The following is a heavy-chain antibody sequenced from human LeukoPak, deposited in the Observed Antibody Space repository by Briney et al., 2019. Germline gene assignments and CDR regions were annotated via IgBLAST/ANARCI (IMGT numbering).Heavy chain of an antibody. Sequence: GASVKVSCKASGYTFTNYYMHWVRQAPGQGLEWMGWINPNTGGTNYAQKFQGRVTMTRDTSISTAYMELGRLCSDDTADYYCARETQRTFDFWGQGTLVTVSS. V-gene: IGHV1-2*02. CDR3: ARETQRTFDF. CDR1: GYTFTNYY. J-gene: IGHJ4*02. CDR2: INPNTGGT.